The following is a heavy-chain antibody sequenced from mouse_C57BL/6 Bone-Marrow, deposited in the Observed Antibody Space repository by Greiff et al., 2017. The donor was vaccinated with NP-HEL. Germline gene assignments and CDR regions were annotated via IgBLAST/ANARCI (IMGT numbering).Heavy chain of an antibody. CDR1: GYTFTSYG. CDR3: ARRGYGAMDY. V-gene: IGHV1-81*01. J-gene: IGHJ4*01. Sequence: VQLQQSGAELARPGASVKLSCKASGYTFTSYGISWVKQRTGQGLEWIGEIYPRSGNTYYNEKFKGKATLSADKSSSTAYMELRSLTSEDSAVYFCARRGYGAMDYWGQGTSVTVSS. CDR2: IYPRSGNT. D-gene: IGHD1-1*02.